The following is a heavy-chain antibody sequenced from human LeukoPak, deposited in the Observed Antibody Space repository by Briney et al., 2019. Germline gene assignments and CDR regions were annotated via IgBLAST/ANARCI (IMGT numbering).Heavy chain of an antibody. J-gene: IGHJ4*02. CDR2: IYYSGTT. V-gene: IGHV4-31*03. CDR1: GGSISSGGYY. D-gene: IGHD3-22*01. Sequence: SETLSLTCTVSGGSISSGGYYWSWIRQHPGKGLEWIGYIYYSGTTYYNPSLKSRVTISVDTSKNQFSLKLSSVTAADTAVYYCAKDQNYDSSGYYYDYWGQGTLVTVSS. CDR3: AKDQNYDSSGYYYDY.